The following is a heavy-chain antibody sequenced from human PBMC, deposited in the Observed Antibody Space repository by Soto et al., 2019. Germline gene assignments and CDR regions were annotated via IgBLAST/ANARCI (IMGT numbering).Heavy chain of an antibody. Sequence: SETLSLTCTVSGGSISSSSYYWGWIRQPPGKGLEWIGSIYYSGSTYYNPSLKSRVPISVDTSKNQFSLKLSSLTAADTAVYYCASHLGFLVATLSMVDYWGQGTLVTVSS. V-gene: IGHV4-39*01. CDR1: GGSISSSSYY. D-gene: IGHD3-3*01. CDR3: ASHLGFLVATLSMVDY. J-gene: IGHJ4*02. CDR2: IYYSGST.